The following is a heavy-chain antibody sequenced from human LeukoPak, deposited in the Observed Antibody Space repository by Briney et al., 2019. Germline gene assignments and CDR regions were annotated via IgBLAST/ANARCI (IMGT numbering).Heavy chain of an antibody. CDR1: GGSVSSGSYY. CDR2: IYYSGST. CDR3: ASGDSSGYYSGPDAFDI. Sequence: SETLSLTCTVSGGSVSSGSYYWSWIRQPPGKGLEWIGYIYYSGSTNYNPSLKSRVTIAVDTSKNQFSLKLSSVTAADTAVYYCASGDSSGYYSGPDAFDIWGQGTMVTVSS. D-gene: IGHD3-22*01. J-gene: IGHJ3*02. V-gene: IGHV4-61*01.